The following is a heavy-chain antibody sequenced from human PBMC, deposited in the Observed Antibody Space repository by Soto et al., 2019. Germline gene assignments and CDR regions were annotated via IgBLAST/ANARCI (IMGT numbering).Heavy chain of an antibody. CDR1: RFTFSSYA. CDR2: FSGGGGST. Sequence: GGSLRLSCAASRFTFSSYAMTWVRQAPGKGLEWVSAFSGGGGSTYYADSVKGRFTISRDNSKNTLYLQMNSLRAEDTAVYYCAKQTTRASIRGAFDIWGHGTMVTVSS. CDR3: AKQTTRASIRGAFDI. D-gene: IGHD3-10*01. J-gene: IGHJ3*02. V-gene: IGHV3-23*01.